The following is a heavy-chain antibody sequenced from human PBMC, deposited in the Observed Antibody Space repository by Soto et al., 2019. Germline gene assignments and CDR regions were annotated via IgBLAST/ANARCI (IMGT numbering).Heavy chain of an antibody. CDR2: INAGNGNT. J-gene: IGHJ6*02. Sequence: VASVKVYCQASGYTFTSYAMHWVRQAPGQRLEWMGWINAGNGNTKYSQKFQGRVTITRDTSASTAYMELSSLRSEDTVVYYCARSGYDFGTYYYYGMDVWGQGTTVTVSS. D-gene: IGHD5-12*01. CDR1: GYTFTSYA. V-gene: IGHV1-3*01. CDR3: ARSGYDFGTYYYYGMDV.